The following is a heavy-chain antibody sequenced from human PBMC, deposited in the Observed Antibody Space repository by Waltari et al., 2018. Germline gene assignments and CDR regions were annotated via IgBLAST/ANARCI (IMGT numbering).Heavy chain of an antibody. Sequence: EVQLLESGGGLVQPGGSLRLSCAASGFTFSSYAMSWVRQAPGKGLEWVSAISGSGGSTYYADSVKGRFTISRDPPKNILSLHMSSLTSDDTATYFCARDLFGKDGWHDPSTGYTRFSHHYPMDVWGQGTAVTVSS. D-gene: IGHD5-18*01. CDR1: GFTFSSYA. CDR2: ISGSGGST. CDR3: ARDLFGKDGWHDPSTGYTRFSHHYPMDV. V-gene: IGHV3-23*01. J-gene: IGHJ6*02.